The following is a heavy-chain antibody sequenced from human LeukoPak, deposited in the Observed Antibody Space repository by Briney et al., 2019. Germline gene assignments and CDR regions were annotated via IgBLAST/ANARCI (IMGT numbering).Heavy chain of an antibody. CDR3: VKDYGPKHLVFFDC. Sequence: PGGSLTLSCAASGFTFTSYAMSWLRHAPGKGLGWVSAITGSGDNTFYAGSVKGRFTISRDNYKNTLYVQMNRLRAEDTAVYYCVKDYGPKHLVFFDCWGQGTLVTVSS. CDR1: GFTFTSYA. CDR2: ITGSGDNT. D-gene: IGHD6-13*01. V-gene: IGHV3-23*01. J-gene: IGHJ4*02.